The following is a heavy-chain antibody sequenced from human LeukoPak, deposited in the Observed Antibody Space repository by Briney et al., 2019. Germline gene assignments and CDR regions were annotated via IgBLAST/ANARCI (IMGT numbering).Heavy chain of an antibody. V-gene: IGHV4-4*07. Sequence: SETLSLTCTVSGGSISSYYWSWIRQPAGKGLEWIGRIYTSGSTNYNPSLKSRVTMSVDTSKNHSSLKLSSVTAADTAVYYCARRFSSTWYSVDPWGQGTLVTVSS. CDR2: IYTSGST. CDR1: GGSISSYY. CDR3: ARRFSSTWYSVDP. D-gene: IGHD6-13*01. J-gene: IGHJ5*02.